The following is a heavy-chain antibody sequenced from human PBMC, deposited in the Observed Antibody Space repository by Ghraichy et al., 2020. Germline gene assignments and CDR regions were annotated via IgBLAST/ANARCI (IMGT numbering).Heavy chain of an antibody. Sequence: SETLSLTCTVSGGSISSYYWSWIRQPPGKGLEWIGYIYYSGSTNYNPSLKSRVTISVDTSKNQFSLKLSSVTAADTAVYYCARFDYGRLPPIWGQGTMVTVSS. J-gene: IGHJ3*02. V-gene: IGHV4-59*01. CDR3: ARFDYGRLPPI. D-gene: IGHD4-17*01. CDR1: GGSISSYY. CDR2: IYYSGST.